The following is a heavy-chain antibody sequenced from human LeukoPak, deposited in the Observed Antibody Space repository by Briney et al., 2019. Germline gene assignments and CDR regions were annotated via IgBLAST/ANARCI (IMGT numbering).Heavy chain of an antibody. Sequence: PSQTLSLTCTVSGGSISSGDYCWSCIRPPPGKGLEWIGYIYYSGSTYYNPSLKSRDTISVDTPKNQFSLKLSSVTAADPAVYYCARFYMVRGVMGRGPPDWFDPWGQGTLVTVSS. D-gene: IGHD3-10*01. V-gene: IGHV4-30-4*01. CDR2: IYYSGST. CDR1: GGSISSGDYC. J-gene: IGHJ5*02. CDR3: ARFYMVRGVMGRGPPDWFDP.